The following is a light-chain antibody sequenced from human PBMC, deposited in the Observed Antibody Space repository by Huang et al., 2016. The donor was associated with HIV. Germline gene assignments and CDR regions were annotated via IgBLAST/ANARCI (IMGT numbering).Light chain of an antibody. Sequence: DVVMTQSPLSLPVTLGQPASISCRSSQSLVHSDGKTYLNWFQQRPGQSPRRLLYQVSNRDCGVPDRVSGSGSGTDFTLKISRVEAEDVGVYYCMQGTHWPLTFGGGTKVEIK. CDR1: QSLVHSDGKTY. V-gene: IGKV2-30*02. CDR3: MQGTHWPLT. J-gene: IGKJ4*01. CDR2: QVS.